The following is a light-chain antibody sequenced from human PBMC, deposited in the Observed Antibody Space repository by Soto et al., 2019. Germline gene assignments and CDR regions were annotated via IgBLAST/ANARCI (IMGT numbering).Light chain of an antibody. CDR3: FSFTTTSTHV. V-gene: IGLV2-11*01. Sequence: QSALTQPHSVSGSPGQSVTISCTGTNSDVGRYNSVSWYQQLPGKAPQLIISAVRQRPSGVPDRFSGSKSGNTASLTISGLQVEDEAEYFCFSFTTTSTHVFGTGTKVTVL. CDR2: AVR. CDR1: NSDVGRYNS. J-gene: IGLJ1*01.